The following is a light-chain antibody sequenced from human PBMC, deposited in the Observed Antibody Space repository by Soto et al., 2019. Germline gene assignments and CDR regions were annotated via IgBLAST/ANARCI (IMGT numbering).Light chain of an antibody. CDR2: NIS. Sequence: DIVMTQTPLASPVSLGQPASISCRSSQSLEHRDGNTYLSWLQQRPGQPPRLLIYNISNRFSGVPDRFSGSGAVTYFTLKISRVEAEDAGAYYCVQGTQFPQTFGQGTKLEI. J-gene: IGKJ2*01. CDR1: QSLEHRDGNTY. V-gene: IGKV2-24*01. CDR3: VQGTQFPQT.